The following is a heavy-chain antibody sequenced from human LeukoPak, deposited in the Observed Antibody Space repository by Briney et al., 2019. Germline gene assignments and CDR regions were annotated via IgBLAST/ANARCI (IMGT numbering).Heavy chain of an antibody. D-gene: IGHD3-10*01. CDR3: ARVILYYSGPGSRGVYFDY. Sequence: SETLSLTCVVYVGSFSGYYWSWIREPPGKGLEWIGEINHSGSTNYNPSLKSRVTISVATSKTQFSLTLRSVTAPYTAVYYCARVILYYSGPGSRGVYFDYWGQGTLVTVSS. V-gene: IGHV4-34*01. CDR1: VGSFSGYY. J-gene: IGHJ4*02. CDR2: INHSGST.